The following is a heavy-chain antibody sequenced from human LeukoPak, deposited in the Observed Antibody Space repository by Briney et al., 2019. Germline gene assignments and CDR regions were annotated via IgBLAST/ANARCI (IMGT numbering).Heavy chain of an antibody. CDR3: TTDGVGVT. Sequence: PGGSLRLSCAASGVGFTKSWMSWVRQAPGKGLEWVGRIESNADGGLTDYAVPVKGRFTISRDDSKNTLYLQMSSLTTEDTAVYYCTTDGVGVTWGQGTLVAVSS. CDR1: GVGFTKSW. V-gene: IGHV3-15*04. J-gene: IGHJ4*02. CDR2: IESNADGGLT. D-gene: IGHD2-21*02.